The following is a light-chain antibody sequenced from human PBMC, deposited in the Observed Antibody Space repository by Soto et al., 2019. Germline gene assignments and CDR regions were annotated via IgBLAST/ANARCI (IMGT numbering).Light chain of an antibody. V-gene: IGKV1-17*01. J-gene: IGKJ1*01. Sequence: DIQMTQSPSSLSASVGDRVTITCRASQGIRNDLFWYQQNPGKAPKRLIYAASTLQSGVPSRFSGSGSGTQFTLTISSLQPEDFATYYCLQHNAYPWTFGQGTKVQV. CDR1: QGIRND. CDR2: AAS. CDR3: LQHNAYPWT.